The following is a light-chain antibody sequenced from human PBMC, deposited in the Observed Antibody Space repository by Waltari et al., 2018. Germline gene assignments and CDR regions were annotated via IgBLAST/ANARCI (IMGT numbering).Light chain of an antibody. CDR1: QNIGSN. CDR2: GAS. Sequence: EMVMTLFPASLSVSPGDRVTLSCRASQNIGSNLAWYQKGPGQAPQLLIYGASTRATGIPDRFTGIASGTEFTLTISSLQSEDFAVYYCQQYNTWPPGCTFDQGTKLEIK. CDR3: QQYNTWPPGCT. V-gene: IGKV3-15*01. J-gene: IGKJ2*02.